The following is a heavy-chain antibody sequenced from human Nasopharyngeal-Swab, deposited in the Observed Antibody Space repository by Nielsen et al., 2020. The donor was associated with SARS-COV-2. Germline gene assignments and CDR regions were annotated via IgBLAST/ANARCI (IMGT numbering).Heavy chain of an antibody. Sequence: SLKISCAASGFTFSSYGMHWVRQAPGKGLEWVAVIWYDGSNKYYADSVKGRFTISRYNSKNTLYLQMNSLRAEDTAVYYCARDGLTMVRGVFDYWGQGTLVTVSS. V-gene: IGHV3-33*01. CDR1: GFTFSSYG. CDR3: ARDGLTMVRGVFDY. CDR2: IWYDGSNK. D-gene: IGHD3-10*01. J-gene: IGHJ4*02.